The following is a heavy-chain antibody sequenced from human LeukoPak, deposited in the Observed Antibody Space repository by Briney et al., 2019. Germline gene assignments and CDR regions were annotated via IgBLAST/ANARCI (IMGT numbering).Heavy chain of an antibody. Sequence: PSETLSLTCAVSGGSISSGGYSWSWIRQPPGKGLEWIGYIYHSGSTYYNPSLKSRVTISVDRSKNQFSLKLSSVTAADTAVYYCARYSSWTGTDYWGQGTLVTVSS. V-gene: IGHV4-30-2*01. CDR1: GGSISSGGYS. J-gene: IGHJ4*02. D-gene: IGHD6-6*01. CDR3: ARYSSWTGTDY. CDR2: IYHSGST.